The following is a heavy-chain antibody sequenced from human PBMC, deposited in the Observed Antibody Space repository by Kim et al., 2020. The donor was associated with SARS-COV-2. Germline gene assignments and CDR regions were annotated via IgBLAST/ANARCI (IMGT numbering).Heavy chain of an antibody. V-gene: IGHV4-59*08. D-gene: IGHD6-13*01. CDR3: ARHNYSSSWYGWSSAPFDY. CDR2: IYYSGST. Sequence: SETLSLTCTVSGGSISSYYWSWIRQPPGKGLEWIGYIYYSGSTNYNPSLKSRVTISVDTSKNQFSLKLSSVTAADTAVYYCARHNYSSSWYGWSSAPFDYWGQGTLVTVSS. CDR1: GGSISSYY. J-gene: IGHJ4*02.